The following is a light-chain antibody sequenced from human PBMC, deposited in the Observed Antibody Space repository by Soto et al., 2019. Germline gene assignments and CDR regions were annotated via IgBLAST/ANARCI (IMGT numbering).Light chain of an antibody. CDR1: QGVSSY. J-gene: IGKJ1*01. V-gene: IGKV3-11*01. CDR2: VAS. Sequence: EIVLTQSPSTLSLSPGEGAPSSGRASQGVSSYVAWYQQKHGKPPRLLTYVASNRATGIPARFSGSGSGTDFTLTISSLEPEDFAVYYCQQRSNWPPVFGQGTKVEIK. CDR3: QQRSNWPPV.